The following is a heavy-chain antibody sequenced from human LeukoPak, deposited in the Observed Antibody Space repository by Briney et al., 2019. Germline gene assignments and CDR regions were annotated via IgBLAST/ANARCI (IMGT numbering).Heavy chain of an antibody. CDR3: TRDRILAVPAAPIPDY. J-gene: IGHJ4*02. D-gene: IGHD2-2*01. V-gene: IGHV3-49*04. CDR1: GFTFGDYA. CDR2: IRSKAYGGTT. Sequence: GGSLRLSCTASGFTFGDYAMSWVRQAPGKGLEWVGFIRSKAYGGTTEYAASVKGRFTISRDDSKSIAYLQMNSLKTEDTAVYYCTRDRILAVPAAPIPDYWGQGTLVTVSS.